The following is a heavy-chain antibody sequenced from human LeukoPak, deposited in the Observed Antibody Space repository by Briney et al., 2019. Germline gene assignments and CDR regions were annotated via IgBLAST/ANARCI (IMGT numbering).Heavy chain of an antibody. CDR1: GGSFSGYY. CDR2: INHSGST. Sequence: SETLSLTCAVYGGSFSGYYWSWIRQPPGKGLEWIGEINHSGSTNYNPSLKSRVTISVDTSKNQFSLRLKSVTAADTAVYYCARGGAVLGIGYYYYYMDVWGKGTTVTVSS. V-gene: IGHV4-34*01. J-gene: IGHJ6*03. D-gene: IGHD3-16*01. CDR3: ARGGAVLGIGYYYYYMDV.